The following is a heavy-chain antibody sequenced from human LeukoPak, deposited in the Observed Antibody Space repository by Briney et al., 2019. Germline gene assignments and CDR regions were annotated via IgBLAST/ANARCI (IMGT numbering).Heavy chain of an antibody. D-gene: IGHD2-21*02. CDR2: IYDSGST. CDR1: GGSLRSYH. J-gene: IGHJ4*02. V-gene: IGHV4-59*01. CDR3: AREEYCGGDCYSGFDY. Sequence: PSETLSLTCTVSGGSLRSYHWSWIRQPPGKRLEWIGYIYDSGSTNYNPSLKSRVTISIDTSKNQFSLKLSSVTAADTAVYYCAREEYCGGDCYSGFDYWGQGTLVTVSS.